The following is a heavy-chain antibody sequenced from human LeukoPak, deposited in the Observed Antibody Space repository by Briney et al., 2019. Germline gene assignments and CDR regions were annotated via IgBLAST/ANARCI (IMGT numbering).Heavy chain of an antibody. D-gene: IGHD6-19*01. CDR3: AGERGEEYSSGWYKTNYFYN. Sequence: KPSETLSLTCTVSGGSISSYYWAWIRQPPGKGLEWIASGDYSGGTYYNPSLESRVAISADMSKNQISLKLTSVTGADTTVYYCAGERGEEYSSGWYKTNYFYNWGQGIRVTVSS. J-gene: IGHJ4*02. CDR1: GGSISSYY. CDR2: GDYSGGT. V-gene: IGHV4-39*07.